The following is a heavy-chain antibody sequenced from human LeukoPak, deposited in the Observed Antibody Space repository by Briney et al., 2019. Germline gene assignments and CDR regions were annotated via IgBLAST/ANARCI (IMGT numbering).Heavy chain of an antibody. Sequence: GASVKVSCKASGYSFTSYGISWVRQAPGQGLEWMGWISSYGSNTNYARRLQGRVTMTTDTSTSTAYMELRSLRSDDSAVYYCARDLGISGWYAPPLGYFDYWGQGTLLTASS. D-gene: IGHD6-19*01. V-gene: IGHV1-18*01. CDR2: ISSYGSNT. J-gene: IGHJ4*02. CDR1: GYSFTSYG. CDR3: ARDLGISGWYAPPLGYFDY.